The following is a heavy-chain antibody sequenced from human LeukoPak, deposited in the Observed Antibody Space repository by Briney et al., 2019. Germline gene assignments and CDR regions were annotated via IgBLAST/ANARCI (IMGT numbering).Heavy chain of an antibody. D-gene: IGHD3-10*01. V-gene: IGHV3-30-3*01. CDR3: ASPYGSGSYWDAFDI. Sequence: GGSLRLSCAASGFTFSSYAMHCVRQAPGKGLEWVAVISYDGSNKYYADSVKGRFTISRDNSKNTLYLQMNSLRAEDTAVYYCASPYGSGSYWDAFDIWGQGTMVSVSS. CDR1: GFTFSSYA. CDR2: ISYDGSNK. J-gene: IGHJ3*02.